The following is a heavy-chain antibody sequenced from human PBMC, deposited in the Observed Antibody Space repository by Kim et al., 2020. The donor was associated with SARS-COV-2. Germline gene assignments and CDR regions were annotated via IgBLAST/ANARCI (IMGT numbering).Heavy chain of an antibody. CDR3: ARAPYYDFWSGLGPWYYGMDV. CDR2: ISSSGSTI. V-gene: IGHV3-48*03. Sequence: GGSLRLSCAASGFTFSSYEMNWVRQAPGKGLEWVSYISSSGSTIYYADSVKGRFTISRDNAKNSLYLQMNSLRAEDTAVYYCARAPYYDFWSGLGPWYYGMDVWGQGTTVTVSS. CDR1: GFTFSSYE. J-gene: IGHJ6*02. D-gene: IGHD3-3*01.